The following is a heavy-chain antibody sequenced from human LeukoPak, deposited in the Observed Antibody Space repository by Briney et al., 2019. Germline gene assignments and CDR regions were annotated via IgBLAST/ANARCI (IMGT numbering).Heavy chain of an antibody. V-gene: IGHV3-30*02. Sequence: GGSLRLSCAASGFTFSSYGMHWVRQAPGKGLEWVTFIRYDGSNKYYADSVKGRFTISRDNSKNTLYLQMNSLRAEDTAVYYCAKVLPGSCGSISCPFDYWGQGTLVTVSS. CDR2: IRYDGSNK. J-gene: IGHJ4*02. CDR3: AKVLPGSCGSISCPFDY. D-gene: IGHD2-2*01. CDR1: GFTFSSYG.